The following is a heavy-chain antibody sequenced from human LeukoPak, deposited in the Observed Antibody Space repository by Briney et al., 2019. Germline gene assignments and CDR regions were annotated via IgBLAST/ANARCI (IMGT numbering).Heavy chain of an antibody. CDR2: IRSKANSYAT. Sequence: GGSLKLSCAASGFTFSGSAMHWVRQASGKGLEWVGRIRSKANSYATAYAASVKGRFTISRDDSKNTAYLQMNSLKTEDTAVYYCIKGQTDYWGQGTLVTVFS. CDR3: IKGQTDY. J-gene: IGHJ4*02. V-gene: IGHV3-73*01. CDR1: GFTFSGSA.